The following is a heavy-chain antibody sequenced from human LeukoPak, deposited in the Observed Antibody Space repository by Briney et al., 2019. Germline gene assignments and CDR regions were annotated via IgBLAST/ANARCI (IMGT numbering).Heavy chain of an antibody. CDR3: VRRYYNRSRTSNYCDY. V-gene: IGHV5-51*01. CDR2: IYPDDSDT. Sequence: GESLKISCKGSGYSFTSYWIGWVRQMPGKGLEWMGIIYPDDSDTRYSPSFQGQVTISADKSISTAYLQWSSLKASDTAMYYCVRRYYNRSRTSNYCDYWGQGTLVTVSS. D-gene: IGHD3-10*01. J-gene: IGHJ4*02. CDR1: GYSFTSYW.